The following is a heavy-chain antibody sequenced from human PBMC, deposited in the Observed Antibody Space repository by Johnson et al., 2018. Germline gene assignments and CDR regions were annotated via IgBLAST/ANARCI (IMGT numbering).Heavy chain of an antibody. V-gene: IGHV3-9*01. CDR3: AKGIDRYSRGSYSAFGF. CDR2: INWDSGSV. CDR1: GFSFDEHA. D-gene: IGHD6-19*01. Sequence: VQLVESGGALLQPGRSLRLSCVASGFSFDEHAMHWVRQAHGKGLEWVSGINWDSGSVGYADSVKGRFTISRDNAKSSRYLHMDSMRTEDTDVYFCAKGIDRYSRGSYSAFGFWGQGSLVTVSS. J-gene: IGHJ4*02.